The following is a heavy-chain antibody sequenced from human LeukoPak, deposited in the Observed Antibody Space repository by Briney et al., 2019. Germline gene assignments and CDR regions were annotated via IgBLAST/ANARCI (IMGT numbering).Heavy chain of an antibody. Sequence: ASVKVSCKASGYTFTGYHMHWVRQAPGQGLEWMGWINPNSGGTNYAQKFQGRVTMTRDTSINTAYMELSSLRSDDTAVYYCARGRLIVGAPHLREDIWGQGTMDTVSS. CDR3: ARGRLIVGAPHLREDI. D-gene: IGHD1-26*01. CDR1: GYTFTGYH. V-gene: IGHV1-2*02. CDR2: INPNSGGT. J-gene: IGHJ3*02.